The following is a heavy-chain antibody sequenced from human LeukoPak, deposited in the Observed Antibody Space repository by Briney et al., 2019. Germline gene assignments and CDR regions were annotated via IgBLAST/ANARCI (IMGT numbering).Heavy chain of an antibody. CDR1: GVSISSGDYY. CDR2: IYYSGST. CDR3: ASGYDFWSGYYEGIFDI. J-gene: IGHJ3*02. Sequence: PSETLSLTCTVSGVSISSGDYYWSWIRQPPGKGLEWIGYIYYSGSTYYNPSLKSRVTISVDTSQNQFSLKPSSVTAADTAVYYCASGYDFWSGYYEGIFDIWGQGTMVTVSS. V-gene: IGHV4-30-4*08. D-gene: IGHD3-3*01.